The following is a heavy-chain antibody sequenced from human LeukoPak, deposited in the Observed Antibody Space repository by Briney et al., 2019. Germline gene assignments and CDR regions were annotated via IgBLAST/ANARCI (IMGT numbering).Heavy chain of an antibody. Sequence: SETLSLTCTVSGDSISSYYWSWIRQSPGKGLEWIGYIYYSGSTNYNPSLKSRVTISVDTSKSQFSLKLSSVTAADTAVYYCARDALGAMDVWGQGTTVTVSS. V-gene: IGHV4-59*12. J-gene: IGHJ6*02. CDR2: IYYSGST. CDR3: ARDALGAMDV. CDR1: GDSISSYY.